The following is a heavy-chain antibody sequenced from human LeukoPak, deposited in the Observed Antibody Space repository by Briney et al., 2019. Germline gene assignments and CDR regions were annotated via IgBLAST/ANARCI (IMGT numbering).Heavy chain of an antibody. D-gene: IGHD2-2*01. J-gene: IGHJ6*02. V-gene: IGHV3-23*01. Sequence: GGSLRLSCAASGFTFSSYAMSWVRQAPGKGLEWVSAISGSGGSTYYADSVKGRFTISRDNSKNTLYLQMNSLRAEDTAVYYCARDGYCSSTSCRQNYYYYGMDVWGQGTTVTVSS. CDR1: GFTFSSYA. CDR2: ISGSGGST. CDR3: ARDGYCSSTSCRQNYYYYGMDV.